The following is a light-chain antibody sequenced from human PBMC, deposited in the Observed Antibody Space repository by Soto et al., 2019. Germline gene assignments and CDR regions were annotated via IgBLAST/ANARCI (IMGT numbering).Light chain of an antibody. CDR1: QGIRND. J-gene: IGKJ3*01. CDR3: PQHYNYPFN. Sequence: AIQMTQSPSSLSASVGDRVTITCRASQGIRNDLGWYQQKPGKAPKLLIYAASSLHSGLPSRFSGSASGADFTLTISSLQPEDFATYYCPQHYNYPFNFGPGTKVDIK. CDR2: AAS. V-gene: IGKV1-6*01.